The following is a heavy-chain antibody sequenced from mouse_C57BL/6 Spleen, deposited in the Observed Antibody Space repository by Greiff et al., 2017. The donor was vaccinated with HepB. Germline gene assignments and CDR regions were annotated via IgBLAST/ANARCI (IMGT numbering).Heavy chain of an antibody. CDR2: ISDGGSYT. V-gene: IGHV5-4*01. Sequence: DVMLVESGGGLVKPGGSLKLSCAASGFTFSSYAMSWVRQTPEKRLEWVATISDGGSYTYYPDNVKGRFTISRDNAKNNLYLQMSHLKSEDTAMYYCARDGDYGSSYAMDYWGQGTSVTVSS. CDR3: ARDGDYGSSYAMDY. J-gene: IGHJ4*01. CDR1: GFTFSSYA. D-gene: IGHD1-1*01.